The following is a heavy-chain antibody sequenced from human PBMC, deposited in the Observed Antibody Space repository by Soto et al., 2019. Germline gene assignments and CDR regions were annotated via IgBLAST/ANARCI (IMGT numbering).Heavy chain of an antibody. CDR2: INPNTGYT. V-gene: IGHV1-2*02. CDR1: GYSFSNFY. D-gene: IGHD6-13*01. Sequence: ASVKVSCKTSGYSFSNFYIHWVRQAPGQGLEWMGWINPNTGYTKYAQKFQGRVAMTRDTSINTGYMELTRLRSDGTAVYYCAKWGCGAGTCYSDSWGHGPLVTVAS. J-gene: IGHJ4*01. CDR3: AKWGCGAGTCYSDS.